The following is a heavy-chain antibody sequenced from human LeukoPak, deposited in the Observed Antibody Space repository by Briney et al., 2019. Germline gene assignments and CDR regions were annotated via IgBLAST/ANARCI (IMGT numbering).Heavy chain of an antibody. CDR2: IYYSGST. D-gene: IGHD5-12*01. CDR3: ARDRSGYSGYDPGLNDYYYGMDV. CDR1: GGSISSYY. Sequence: SETLSLTCTVSGGSISSYYWSWIRQPPGKGLEWIGYIYYSGSTNYNPSLKSRVTISVDTSKNQFSLKLSSVTAADTAVYYCARDRSGYSGYDPGLNDYYYGMDVWGQGTTVTVSS. V-gene: IGHV4-59*01. J-gene: IGHJ6*02.